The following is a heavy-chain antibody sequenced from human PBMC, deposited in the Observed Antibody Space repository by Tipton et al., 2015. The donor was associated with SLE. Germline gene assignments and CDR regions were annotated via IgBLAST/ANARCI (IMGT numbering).Heavy chain of an antibody. CDR3: SRGTGWTTNYQFLTPYYYYYYMDV. CDR2: IYYTGNT. CDR1: GGTIDSGGYY. D-gene: IGHD1-7*01. V-gene: IGHV4-31*03. J-gene: IGHJ6*03. Sequence: TLSLTCSVSGGTIDSGGYYWSWLRQHPGRGLEWIGYIYYTGNTYYNPSLMSRVTMSADTSKNPFSLKLSSVTAADTAVYFWSRGTGWTTNYQFLTPYYYYYYMDVWGKGTTVTVSS.